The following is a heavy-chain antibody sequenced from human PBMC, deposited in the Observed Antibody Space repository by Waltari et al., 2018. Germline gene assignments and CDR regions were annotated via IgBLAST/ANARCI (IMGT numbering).Heavy chain of an antibody. V-gene: IGHV3-7*03. CDR1: GFTFGTYW. CDR3: ARDRNDHDGGVYYDVLDF. CDR2: RKGDVTKQ. Sequence: EVQLVESGGALVQPGGSLRLSCAASGFTFGTYWIAWVRQAPGKGREWVVNRKGDVTKQYYLDSVEGRFTISRDNGKNSLSLEMNSLRAEDTAVYYGARDRNDHDGGVYYDVLDFWGQGTKVTVSS. J-gene: IGHJ3*01. D-gene: IGHD2-21*01.